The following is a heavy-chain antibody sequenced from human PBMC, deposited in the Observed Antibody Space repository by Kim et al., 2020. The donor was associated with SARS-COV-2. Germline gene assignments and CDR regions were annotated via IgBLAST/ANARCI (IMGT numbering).Heavy chain of an antibody. CDR2: ISYDGSNK. CDR1: GFTFSSYG. Sequence: GGSLRLSCAASGFTFSSYGMHWVRQAPGKGLEWVAVISYDGSNKYYADSVKGRFTISRDNSKNTLYLQMNSLRAEDTAVYYCAKDHQQLVDYYYGMDVWGQGTTVTVSS. D-gene: IGHD6-13*01. CDR3: AKDHQQLVDYYYGMDV. J-gene: IGHJ6*02. V-gene: IGHV3-30*18.